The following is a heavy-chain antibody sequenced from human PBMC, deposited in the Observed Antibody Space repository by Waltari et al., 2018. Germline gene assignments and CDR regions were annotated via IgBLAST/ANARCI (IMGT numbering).Heavy chain of an antibody. CDR2: IYYSGST. CDR1: GGSISSYY. Sequence: QVQLQESGPGLVKPSETLSLTCTVSGGSISSYYWSWLRQPPGKGLEWIGYIYYSGSTNYNPSLKSRVTISVDTSKNQFSLKLSSVTAADTAVYYCARDRGSSASLDYWGQGTLVTVSS. J-gene: IGHJ4*02. CDR3: ARDRGSSASLDY. V-gene: IGHV4-59*01. D-gene: IGHD6-6*01.